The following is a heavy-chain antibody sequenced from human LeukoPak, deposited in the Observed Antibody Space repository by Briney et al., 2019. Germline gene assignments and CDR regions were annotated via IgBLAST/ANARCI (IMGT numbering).Heavy chain of an antibody. J-gene: IGHJ4*02. D-gene: IGHD6-19*01. V-gene: IGHV3-48*04. CDR3: ARFPRTLGIAVAADY. CDR1: GFTFSSYS. Sequence: GGSLRLSCAASGFTFSSYSMNWVRQAPGKGLEWVSYISSSSSTIYYADSVKGRFTISRDNAKNSLYLQMNSLRAEDTAVYYCARFPRTLGIAVAADYWGQGTLVTVSS. CDR2: ISSSSSTI.